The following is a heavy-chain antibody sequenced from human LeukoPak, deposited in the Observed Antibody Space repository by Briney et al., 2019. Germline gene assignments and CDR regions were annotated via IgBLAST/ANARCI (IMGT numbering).Heavy chain of an antibody. CDR2: INPSGSST. V-gene: IGHV1-46*01. J-gene: IGHJ4*02. D-gene: IGHD6-19*01. Sequence: ASVKVSCKASGYTFTSYYMHWVRQAPGQGLEWMGIINPSGSSTSYAQKFQGRVTMTRDTSTSTVYMELSSLRSEDTAVYYCARDAVAGTRLYYWGQGTLVTVSS. CDR3: ARDAVAGTRLYY. CDR1: GYTFTSYY.